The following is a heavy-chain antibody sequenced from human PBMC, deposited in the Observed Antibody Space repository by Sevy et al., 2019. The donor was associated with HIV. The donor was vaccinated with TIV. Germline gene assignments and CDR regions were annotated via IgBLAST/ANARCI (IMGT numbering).Heavy chain of an antibody. V-gene: IGHV3-30*02. J-gene: IGHJ3*02. CDR2: IRYDGSNK. CDR3: AKGRREDIVVVVAATPNQADAFDI. Sequence: GGCLRLSCAASGFTFSSYGMHWVRQAPGKGLEWVAFIRYDGSNKYYADSVKGRFTISRDNSKNTLYLQMNSLRAEDTAVYYCAKGRREDIVVVVAATPNQADAFDIWGQGTMVTVSS. D-gene: IGHD2-15*01. CDR1: GFTFSSYG.